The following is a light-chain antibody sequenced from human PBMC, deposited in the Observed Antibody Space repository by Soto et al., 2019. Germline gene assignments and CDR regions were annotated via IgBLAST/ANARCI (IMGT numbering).Light chain of an antibody. CDR2: VAS. V-gene: IGKV3D-15*01. Sequence: ALTQSPGTLSVSAGDRVTLSCRASQSISINLAWYQHKPGQAPKLLIHVASTWETGVPARISGSGSGTEFTLTISSLQSEDFAIYYCQQFRNWPWTFGQGTKVDIK. CDR3: QQFRNWPWT. CDR1: QSISIN. J-gene: IGKJ1*01.